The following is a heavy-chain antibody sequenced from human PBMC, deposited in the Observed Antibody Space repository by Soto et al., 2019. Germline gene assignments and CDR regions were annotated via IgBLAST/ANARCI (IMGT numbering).Heavy chain of an antibody. J-gene: IGHJ6*03. CDR3: VKFRGRAYHYYYMDV. Sequence: DVQLLESGGGLVQRGGSLRLSCAASGFTFSTYGMTWVRQAPGKGLEWVSYGGSGGSTYYADSVKDRFTISRDNSKNTLYLQMNSLRAEDTAVYYCVKFRGRAYHYYYMDVWGNGTTVTVSS. CDR1: GFTFSTYG. D-gene: IGHD3-16*01. CDR2: YGGSGGST. V-gene: IGHV3-23*01.